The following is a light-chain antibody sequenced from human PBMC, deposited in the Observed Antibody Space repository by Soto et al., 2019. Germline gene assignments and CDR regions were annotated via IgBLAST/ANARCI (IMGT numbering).Light chain of an antibody. CDR2: EVS. CDR1: RIDVGAYNY. V-gene: IGLV2-8*01. J-gene: IGLJ1*01. CDR3: SSYAGTNRV. Sequence: QSALAQPPSGSGSLGQSVTISCTGTRIDVGAYNYVSWYQQHPGKAPKVMIYEVSKRPSGVPDRFSGSKSGNTASLTVSGLQAEDEAEYYCSSYAGTNRVFGTGTKGTVL.